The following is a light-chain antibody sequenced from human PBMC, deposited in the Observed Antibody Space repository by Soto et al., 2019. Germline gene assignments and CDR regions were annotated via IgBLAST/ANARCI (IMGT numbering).Light chain of an antibody. CDR3: QQYDYSPRA. J-gene: IGKJ2*01. V-gene: IGKV3-20*01. CDR2: GAS. CDR1: HSVSRNY. Sequence: EIVLTQSPGTLSLSPGERATLSCRASHSVSRNYLAWYQQKPGQAPRLLIYGASSSATGIPARFSGSGSGTDFTLTIGRMEPEDFAVYYCQQYDYSPRALGRATNLLIK.